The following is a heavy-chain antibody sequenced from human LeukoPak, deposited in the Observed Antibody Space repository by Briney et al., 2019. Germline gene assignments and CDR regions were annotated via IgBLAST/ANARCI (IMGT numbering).Heavy chain of an antibody. CDR2: ITNGGATK. CDR1: GFTFSDYS. CDR3: ARDKDRRLVGYFDY. V-gene: IGHV3-48*04. D-gene: IGHD2-8*02. J-gene: IGHJ4*02. Sequence: GGSLRLSCAASGFTFSDYSMNWVRQAPGKGLEWVAYITNGGATKYYADSVKGRFTISRGDATNSLYLQMNSLRVDDTAVYYCARDKDRRLVGYFDYWGQGTLVTVS.